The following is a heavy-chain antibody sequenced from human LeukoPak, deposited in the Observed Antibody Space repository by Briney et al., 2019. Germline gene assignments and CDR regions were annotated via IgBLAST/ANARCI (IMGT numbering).Heavy chain of an antibody. D-gene: IGHD3-22*01. V-gene: IGHV5-10-1*01. CDR3: ARDERHYNDTLGPWFDA. CDR2: IDPSDSYT. Sequence: GESLQTPTKGAGYSFFSYWNSWVRQMPGRGLEWMGRIDPSDSYTNYSPSFQGHVTISADKSISTACLQWSSLKASDTAMYYCARDERHYNDTLGPWFDACSQGSLVTVSS. J-gene: IGHJ5*02. CDR1: GYSFFSYW.